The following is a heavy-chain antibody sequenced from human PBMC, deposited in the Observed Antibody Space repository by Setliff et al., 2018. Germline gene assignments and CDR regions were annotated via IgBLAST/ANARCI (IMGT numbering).Heavy chain of an antibody. D-gene: IGHD2-15*01. Sequence: GASVKVSCKASGYTFRSYGINWVRQAPGQGLEWMGGTIPLFGTTDYAQKFHGRVTIITDESTSTAYMELSRLTSDDTAVYYCAREGVDTRSSTDYRYYMDVWGQGPRSPSP. J-gene: IGHJ6*03. CDR1: GYTFRSYG. CDR2: TIPLFGTT. CDR3: AREGVDTRSSTDYRYYMDV. V-gene: IGHV1-69*05.